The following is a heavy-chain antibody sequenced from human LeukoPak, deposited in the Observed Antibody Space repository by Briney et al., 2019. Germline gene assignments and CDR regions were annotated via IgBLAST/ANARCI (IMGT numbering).Heavy chain of an antibody. CDR1: GFTFSSYS. V-gene: IGHV3-21*01. D-gene: IGHD6-19*01. Sequence: GGSLRLSCAASGFTFSSYSMNWVRQAPGKGLEWVSSISSRSSYIYYADSVKGRFTISRDNAKNSLYLQMNSLRAEDTAVYYCARAEAVAGSFDYWGQGTLVTVSS. J-gene: IGHJ4*02. CDR2: ISSRSSYI. CDR3: ARAEAVAGSFDY.